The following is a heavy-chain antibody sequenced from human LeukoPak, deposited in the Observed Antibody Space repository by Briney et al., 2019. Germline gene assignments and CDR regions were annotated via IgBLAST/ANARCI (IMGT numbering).Heavy chain of an antibody. Sequence: PSETLSLTCAVYGGSFSGYYWSWIRQPPGKGLEWIGEINHSGSTNYNPSLKSRVTISVDTSKNQFSLKLSSVAAADTAVYYCASGYTIDYWGQGTLVTVSS. CDR3: ASGYTIDY. CDR2: INHSGST. CDR1: GGSFSGYY. D-gene: IGHD4-11*01. V-gene: IGHV4-34*01. J-gene: IGHJ4*02.